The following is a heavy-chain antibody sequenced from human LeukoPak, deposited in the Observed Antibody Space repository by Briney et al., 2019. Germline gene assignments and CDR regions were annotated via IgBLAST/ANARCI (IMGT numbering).Heavy chain of an antibody. V-gene: IGHV3-48*01. CDR2: IGSSSI. CDR1: GFSVSLYS. D-gene: IGHD3-10*01. J-gene: IGHJ4*02. CDR3: ARDGPPVGAGDFDY. Sequence: GSLRLSCAASGFSVSLYSMGWVRQAPGKGLEWISYIGSSSIYADSVKGRFTISRDSAKNSLYLQMNSLRGEDTAVYYCARDGPPVGAGDFDYWGQGTPVTVSS.